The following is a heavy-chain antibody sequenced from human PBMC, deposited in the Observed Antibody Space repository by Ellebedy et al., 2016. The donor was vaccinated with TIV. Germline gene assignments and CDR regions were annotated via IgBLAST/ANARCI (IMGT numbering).Heavy chain of an antibody. CDR1: GFTFGDYA. V-gene: IGHV3-49*03. CDR2: IRSKTYGGTT. CDR3: AERGSSWYEY. J-gene: IGHJ4*02. D-gene: IGHD6-13*01. Sequence: PGGSLRLSCTASGFTFGDYAMNWFRQAPGKGLEWVGFIRSKTYGGTTDYAASVKGRFTVSRDDSKSIAYLQMNSLRADDTAVYYCAERGSSWYEYWGQGTLVTVSS.